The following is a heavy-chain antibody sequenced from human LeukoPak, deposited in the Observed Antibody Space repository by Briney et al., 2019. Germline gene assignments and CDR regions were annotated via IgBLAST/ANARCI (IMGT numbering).Heavy chain of an antibody. V-gene: IGHV3-30*03. CDR1: GFTFTNYG. CDR3: ASSSSSSSYSPGDY. D-gene: IGHD6-6*01. J-gene: IGHJ4*02. Sequence: RSLRLSCAASGFTFTNYGMHWVRQAPGKGLEWVAVITYDGSNKTYADSVKGRFTKSRDNSKNPLSLQMNSLRPEDTAVYYCASSSSSSSYSPGDYWGQGTLVTVSS. CDR2: ITYDGSNK.